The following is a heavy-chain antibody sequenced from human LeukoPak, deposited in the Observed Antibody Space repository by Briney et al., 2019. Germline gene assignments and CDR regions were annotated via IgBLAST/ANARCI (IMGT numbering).Heavy chain of an antibody. CDR2: INPSGGST. D-gene: IGHD1-26*01. V-gene: IGHV1-46*01. J-gene: IGHJ4*02. CDR1: GYTFTSYY. CDR3: ARDLSGSYEFDY. Sequence: ASEKVSCKASGYTFTSYYMHWVRQAPGQGLEWMGIINPSGGSTSYAQKFQGRVTMTRDTSTSTVYMELSSLRPEDTAVYYCARDLSGSYEFDYWGQGTLVTVSS.